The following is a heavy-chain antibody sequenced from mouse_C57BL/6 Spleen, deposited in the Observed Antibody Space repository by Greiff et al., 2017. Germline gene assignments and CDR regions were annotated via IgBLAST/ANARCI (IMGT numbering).Heavy chain of an antibody. CDR3: ARRRSKDAMDY. CDR1: GYTFTSYW. Sequence: VQLQQPGAELVKPGASVKLSCKASGYTFTSYWMQWVKQRPGQGLEWIGEIDPSDSYTNYNQKFKGKATVTVDTSSSTAYMQLSSLTSEDSAVYYCARRRSKDAMDYWGQGTSVTVSS. CDR2: IDPSDSYT. V-gene: IGHV1-50*01. D-gene: IGHD1-3*01. J-gene: IGHJ4*01.